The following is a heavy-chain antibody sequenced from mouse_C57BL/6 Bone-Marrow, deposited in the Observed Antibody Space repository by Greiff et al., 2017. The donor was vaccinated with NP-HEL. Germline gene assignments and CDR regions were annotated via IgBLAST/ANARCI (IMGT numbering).Heavy chain of an antibody. CDR2: INPNSGST. CDR3: ARSGFDD. CDR1: GYTFTSYW. J-gene: IGHJ2*01. Sequence: VQLQQPGAELVKPGASVKLSCKASGYTFTSYWMHWVKQRPGQGLEWIGMINPNSGSTNYNEKFKGKATLTVDKSSSTAYMQLSSLTSEDAADYYCARSGFDDWGKGTTLTVSS. D-gene: IGHD4-1*01. V-gene: IGHV1-64*01.